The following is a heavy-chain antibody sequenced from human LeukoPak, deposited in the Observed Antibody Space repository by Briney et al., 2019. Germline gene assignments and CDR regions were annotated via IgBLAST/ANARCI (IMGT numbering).Heavy chain of an antibody. CDR2: IGPTGSDR. Sequence: PGGSLRLSCTASGLTFSTSGFNWVRQAPGKGLEWVASIGPTGSDRYHADSIKGRFTISRDNANNFLYLQMNSLRAENTAVYYCATGSTGRHYDYWGQGTLLTVSS. V-gene: IGHV3-21*06. CDR3: ATGSTGRHYDY. CDR1: GLTFSTSG. D-gene: IGHD1-1*01. J-gene: IGHJ4*02.